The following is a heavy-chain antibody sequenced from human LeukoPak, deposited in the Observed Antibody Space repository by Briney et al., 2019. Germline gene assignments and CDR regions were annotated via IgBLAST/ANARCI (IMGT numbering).Heavy chain of an antibody. Sequence: GGSLRLSCVASGFTFSTSWMHWARQGPGKGLVWVSRIKFDGTNINYADSVKGRFTISRDNAKNSLYLQMNSLRAEDTAVYYCARDSSGLPFDYWGQGTLVTVSS. CDR1: GFTFSTSW. CDR2: IKFDGTNI. V-gene: IGHV3-74*01. J-gene: IGHJ4*02. CDR3: ARDSSGLPFDY. D-gene: IGHD6-19*01.